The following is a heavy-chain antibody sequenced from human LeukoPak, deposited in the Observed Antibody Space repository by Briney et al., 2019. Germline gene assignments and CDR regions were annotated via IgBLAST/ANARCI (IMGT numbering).Heavy chain of an antibody. CDR2: IYHSGST. J-gene: IGHJ4*02. Sequence: PSETLSLTCTVSGYSISSGYYWGWIRQPPGKGLEWIGSIYHSGSTYYNPSLKSRVTISVDTSKNQFSLKLSSVTAADTAVYYCAADGGWTGTPPIVFDLDHDYWGQGTLVTVSS. CDR3: AADGGWTGTPPIVFDLDHDY. CDR1: GYSISSGYY. D-gene: IGHD6-19*01. V-gene: IGHV4-38-2*02.